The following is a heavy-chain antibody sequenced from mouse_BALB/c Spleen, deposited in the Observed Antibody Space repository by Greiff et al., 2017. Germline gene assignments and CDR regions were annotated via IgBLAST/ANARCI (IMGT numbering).Heavy chain of an antibody. J-gene: IGHJ3*01. CDR2: IWAGGST. V-gene: IGHV2-9*02. CDR3: AREGDSLFAY. CDR1: GFSLTSYG. Sequence: VKLVESGPGLVAPSQSLSITCTVSGFSLTSYGVHWVRQPPGKGLEWLGVIWAGGSTNYNSALMSRLSISKDNSKSQVFLKMNSLQTDDTAMYYCAREGDSLFAYWGQGTLVTVSA. D-gene: IGHD6-2*01.